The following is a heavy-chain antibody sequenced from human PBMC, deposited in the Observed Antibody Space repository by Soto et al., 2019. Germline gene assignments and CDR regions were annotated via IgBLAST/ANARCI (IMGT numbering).Heavy chain of an antibody. V-gene: IGHV3-73*01. CDR1: GFTFSGSA. J-gene: IGHJ4*02. CDR3: TRPYGTPPSQFDY. Sequence: GGSLRLSCAASGFTFSGSAMHWVRQASGKGLEWVGRIRSKANSYATAYAASVKGRFTISRDDSKNTAYLQMNSLKTEDTAVYYCTRPYGTPPSQFDYWGQGTLVTVSS. CDR2: IRSKANSYAT. D-gene: IGHD3-16*01.